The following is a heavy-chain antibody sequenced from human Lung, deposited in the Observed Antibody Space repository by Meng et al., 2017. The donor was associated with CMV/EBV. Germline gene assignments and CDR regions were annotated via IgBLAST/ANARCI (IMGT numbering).Heavy chain of an antibody. J-gene: IGHJ4*01. V-gene: IGHV3-33*06. D-gene: IGHD3-22*01. CDR3: AKVGGYASMYDY. Sequence: CAASGFSFSRYDMHWVRKSPATGRQWVAHIWDDGRNTNYAESVKGRFTISRDNSKKTVYLQLNNLRTEDTAVYYCAKVGGYASMYDYWGRGTLVTVSS. CDR2: IWDDGRNT. CDR1: GFSFSRYD.